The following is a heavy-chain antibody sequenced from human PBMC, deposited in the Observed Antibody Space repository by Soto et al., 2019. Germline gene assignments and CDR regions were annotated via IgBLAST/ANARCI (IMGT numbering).Heavy chain of an antibody. D-gene: IGHD6-6*01. J-gene: IGHJ6*02. CDR1: GGSFSGYY. CDR2: INHSGST. CDR3: ARGRYSSSPYYYGMDV. Sequence: LSLTCAVYGGSFSGYYWSWIRQPPGKGLEWIGEINHSGSTNYNPSLKSRVTISVDTSKNQFSLKLSSVTAADTAVYYCARGRYSSSPYYYGMDVLGQGTTVTVS. V-gene: IGHV4-34*01.